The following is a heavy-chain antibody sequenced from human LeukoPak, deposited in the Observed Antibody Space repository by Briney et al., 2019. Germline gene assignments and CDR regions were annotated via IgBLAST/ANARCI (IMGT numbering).Heavy chain of an antibody. CDR1: GYTFTGYY. D-gene: IGHD2-15*01. V-gene: IGHV1-2*02. J-gene: IGHJ4*02. CDR2: INPNSGGT. Sequence: GASVKVSCKASGYTFTGYYMHWVRQAPGQGLEWMGWINPNSGGTNYAQKFQGRVTMTRDTSISTAYMELSRLRSDDTAVYYCATGGYCSGGSCELRFDYWGQGTLVTVSS. CDR3: ATGGYCSGGSCELRFDY.